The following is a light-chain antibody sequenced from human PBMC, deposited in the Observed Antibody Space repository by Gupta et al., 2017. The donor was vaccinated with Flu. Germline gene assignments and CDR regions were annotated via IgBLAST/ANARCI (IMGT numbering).Light chain of an antibody. J-gene: IGLJ1*01. V-gene: IGLV3-21*02. CDR3: HVWDRGSDHYV. Sequence: SSVLTHPPSVSVAPGQTARITCGGNNIGRKSVHWYQQRPGQAPVLVVYDDSDRPSGIPERFSGSNSGNTATLTVSRVEAGDEADYYCHVWDRGSDHYVFGSGTKVTVL. CDR1: NIGRKS. CDR2: DDS.